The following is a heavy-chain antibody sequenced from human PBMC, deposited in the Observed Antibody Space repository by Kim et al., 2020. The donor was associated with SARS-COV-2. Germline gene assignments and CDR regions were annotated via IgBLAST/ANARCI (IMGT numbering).Heavy chain of an antibody. V-gene: IGHV1-18*01. CDR1: GYTFTSYG. CDR2: ISAYNGNT. J-gene: IGHJ5*02. CDR3: ARVFGGASYYDFWSGYYTNWFDP. Sequence: ASVKVSCKASGYTFTSYGISWVRQAPGQGLEWMGWISAYNGNTNYAQKLQGRVTMTTDTSTSTAYMELRSLRSYDTAVYYCARVFGGASYYDFWSGYYTNWFDPWGQGTLVTVSS. D-gene: IGHD3-3*01.